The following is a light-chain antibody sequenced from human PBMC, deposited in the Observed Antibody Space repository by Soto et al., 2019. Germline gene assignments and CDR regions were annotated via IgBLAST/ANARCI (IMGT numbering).Light chain of an antibody. V-gene: IGKV1-5*03. CDR1: QNINSW. Sequence: GDRVTITCRASQNINSWLAWYQQKPGKAPKLLIYEASTLERGVPSRFGGSGSGTEFTLTISSLQSEDFAVYYCQQYNNWITFGQGTRLEIK. J-gene: IGKJ5*01. CDR2: EAS. CDR3: QQYNNWIT.